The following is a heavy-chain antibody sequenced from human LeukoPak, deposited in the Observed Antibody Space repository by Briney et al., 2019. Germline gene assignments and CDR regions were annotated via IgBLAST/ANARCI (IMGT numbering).Heavy chain of an antibody. D-gene: IGHD4-17*01. CDR3: ARGDLNYGDLRDY. V-gene: IGHV3-33*01. CDR1: GFTFSSYG. J-gene: IGHJ4*02. Sequence: PGGSLRLACAASGFTFSSYGMHWVRQAPGKGLEWVAVIWYDGSNKYYADSVKGRFTISRDNSKNTLYLQMNSLRAEDTAVYYCARGDLNYGDLRDYWGQGTLVTVSS. CDR2: IWYDGSNK.